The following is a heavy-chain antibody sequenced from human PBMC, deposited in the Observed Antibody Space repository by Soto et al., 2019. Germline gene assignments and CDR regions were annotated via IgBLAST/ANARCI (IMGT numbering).Heavy chain of an antibody. CDR1: GYTFTGYS. D-gene: IGHD5-18*01. Sequence: QVQLVQSGAEVKKPGASVKVSCKASGYTFTGYSIHWVRQAPGQGLEWMGWIDPKNGDTNTAQKFQGRVIMTRDTSITTAYMELTSLRSDGPAIDYCARECDATMVTRADYWGQGSLVTVSS. CDR2: IDPKNGDT. CDR3: ARECDATMVTRADY. V-gene: IGHV1-2*02. J-gene: IGHJ4*02.